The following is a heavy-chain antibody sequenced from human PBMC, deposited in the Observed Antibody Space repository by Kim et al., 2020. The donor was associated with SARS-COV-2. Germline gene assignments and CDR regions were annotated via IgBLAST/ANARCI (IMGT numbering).Heavy chain of an antibody. D-gene: IGHD4-4*01. Sequence: RTNTKYTCKRRITSSRDNATNTLYLQMTSLRADDTAVYYCARGNSHALDVWGQGTMVTVSS. CDR2: RT. V-gene: IGHV3-74*01. CDR3: ARGNSHALDV. J-gene: IGHJ3*01.